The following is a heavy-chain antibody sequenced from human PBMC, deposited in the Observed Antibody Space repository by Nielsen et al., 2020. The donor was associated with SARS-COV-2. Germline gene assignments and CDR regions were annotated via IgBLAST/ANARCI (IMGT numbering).Heavy chain of an antibody. J-gene: IGHJ3*02. CDR2: ISGSGGST. CDR1: GFTFSSYA. CDR3: ASSITGTTCAFDI. D-gene: IGHD1-7*01. V-gene: IGHV3-23*01. Sequence: SCAASGFTFSSYAMSWVRQAPGKGLEWVSAISGSGGSTYYADSVKGRFTISRDNSKNTLYLQMNSLRAEDTAVYYCASSITGTTCAFDIWGQGTMVTVSS.